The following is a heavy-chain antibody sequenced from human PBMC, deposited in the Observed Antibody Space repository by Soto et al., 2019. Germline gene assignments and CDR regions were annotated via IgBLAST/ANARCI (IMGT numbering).Heavy chain of an antibody. Sequence: WASVKVSCKASGYTFTSYGISWVRQAPGQGLEWMGWISAYNGNTNYAQKLQGRVTMTTDTSTSTAYMELRSLRSDDTAVYYCARVTGVVVITERTFDYWGQGTLVTVSS. CDR2: ISAYNGNT. J-gene: IGHJ4*02. CDR1: GYTFTSYG. CDR3: ARVTGVVVITERTFDY. V-gene: IGHV1-18*01. D-gene: IGHD3-22*01.